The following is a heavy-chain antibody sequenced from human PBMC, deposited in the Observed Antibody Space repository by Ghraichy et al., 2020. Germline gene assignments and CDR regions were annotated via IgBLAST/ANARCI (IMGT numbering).Heavy chain of an antibody. CDR1: GFSFDDYA. Sequence: GGSLRLSSVASGFSFDDYAMHWVRQAPGKGLEWVAGISWNRGHTGYGDSVKGRFTVSRDSAKNSLYLQMNSLRVEDTAIYYCAKDLREGCSGINCYSYYYYYYGLDVWGQGTTVTVS. D-gene: IGHD2-15*01. CDR3: AKDLREGCSGINCYSYYYYYYGLDV. CDR2: ISWNRGHT. J-gene: IGHJ6*02. V-gene: IGHV3-9*01.